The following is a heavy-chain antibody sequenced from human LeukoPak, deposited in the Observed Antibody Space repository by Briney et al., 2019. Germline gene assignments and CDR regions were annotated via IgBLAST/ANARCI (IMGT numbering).Heavy chain of an antibody. Sequence: PGASLRLSCAASGFTFSSYGMHWVRQAPGKGLEWVAVISYDGSNKYYADSVKGRFTISRDNSKNTLYLQMNSLRAEDTAVYYCAKDGSPEYGSGSIYYYYGMDVWGKGTTVTVSS. CDR2: ISYDGSNK. CDR3: AKDGSPEYGSGSIYYYYGMDV. D-gene: IGHD3-10*01. J-gene: IGHJ6*04. CDR1: GFTFSSYG. V-gene: IGHV3-30*18.